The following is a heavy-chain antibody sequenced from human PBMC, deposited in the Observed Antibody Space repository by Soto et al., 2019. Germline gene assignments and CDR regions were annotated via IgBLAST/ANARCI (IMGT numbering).Heavy chain of an antibody. CDR1: GYTFTSYG. Sequence: ASVKVSCKASGYTFTSYGISWVRQAPGQGLEWMGWISAYNGNTSYAQKLQGRVTMTTDTSTSTAYMELRSLRSDDTAVYYCARVYLGELSPIIWYYYYYGMDVWGQGTTVTVSS. CDR2: ISAYNGNT. J-gene: IGHJ6*02. D-gene: IGHD3-16*02. CDR3: ARVYLGELSPIIWYYYYYGMDV. V-gene: IGHV1-18*01.